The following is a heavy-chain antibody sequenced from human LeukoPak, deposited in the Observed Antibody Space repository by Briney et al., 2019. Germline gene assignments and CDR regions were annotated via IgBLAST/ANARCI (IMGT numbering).Heavy chain of an antibody. CDR1: GGSISSGGYY. V-gene: IGHV4-31*03. J-gene: IGHJ6*02. D-gene: IGHD2-21*02. CDR3: ARDRPLARCGGDCYPRGGDYYYGMDV. Sequence: SETLSLTCTVSGGSISSGGYYWSWIRQHPGKGLEWIGYIYYSGSTYYNPSLKSRVTISVDTSKNQFSLKLSSVTAADTAVYYCARDRPLARCGGDCYPRGGDYYYGMDVWGQGTTVTVSS. CDR2: IYYSGST.